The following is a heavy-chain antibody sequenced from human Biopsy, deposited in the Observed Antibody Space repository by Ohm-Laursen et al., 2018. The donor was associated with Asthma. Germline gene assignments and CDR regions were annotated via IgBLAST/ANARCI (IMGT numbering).Heavy chain of an antibody. CDR1: GFMFRSFG. J-gene: IGHJ4*02. Sequence: SLSLSCAAPGFMFRSFGMHWVRQAPGKGLEWVAVISYDGNHKFYEDSVKGRFTISRDNSKNTLYLQMNSLRTEDTAVYYCAKRRGYSGHDNDYWGQGTLVIVSS. CDR3: AKRRGYSGHDNDY. D-gene: IGHD5-12*01. CDR2: ISYDGNHK. V-gene: IGHV3-30*18.